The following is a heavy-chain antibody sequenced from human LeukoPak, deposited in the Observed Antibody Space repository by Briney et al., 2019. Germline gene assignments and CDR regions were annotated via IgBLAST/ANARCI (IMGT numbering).Heavy chain of an antibody. CDR2: ISSSGSTI. CDR3: ARPRGESGYYDYYYYMDV. J-gene: IGHJ6*03. CDR1: GFTFSDYY. D-gene: IGHD3-3*01. V-gene: IGHV3-11*04. Sequence: GSLRLSCAASGFTFSDYYMSWIRQAPGKGLEWVSYISSSGSTIYYADSVKGRFTISRDNAKNSLYLQMNSLRAEDTAVYYCARPRGESGYYDYYYYMDVWGKGTTVTVSS.